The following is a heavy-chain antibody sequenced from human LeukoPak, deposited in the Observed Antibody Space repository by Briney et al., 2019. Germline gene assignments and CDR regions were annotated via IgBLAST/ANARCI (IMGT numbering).Heavy chain of an antibody. Sequence: PGGSLRLSCATSGFTFSDYYMSWIRQAPGKGLEWVSYISSSGSTIYYADSVKGRFTISRDNSKNTLYLQMNSLRAEDTAVYYCARDLTRGDYSLDYWGQGTLVTVSS. CDR3: ARDLTRGDYSLDY. V-gene: IGHV3-11*04. J-gene: IGHJ4*02. CDR2: ISSSGSTI. D-gene: IGHD4-11*01. CDR1: GFTFSDYY.